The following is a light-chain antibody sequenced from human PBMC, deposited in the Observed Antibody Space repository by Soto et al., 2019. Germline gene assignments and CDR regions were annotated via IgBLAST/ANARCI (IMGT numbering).Light chain of an antibody. CDR2: EVS. V-gene: IGLV2-23*02. Sequence: ALTQPASVSGSPGQSITISCTGTSSDVGSYNLVSWYQQHPGKAPKLMIYEVSKRPSGVSNRFSGSKSGNTASLTISGLQAEDEADYYCCSYAGSSISYVFGTGTKVTVL. CDR3: CSYAGSSISYV. J-gene: IGLJ1*01. CDR1: SSDVGSYNL.